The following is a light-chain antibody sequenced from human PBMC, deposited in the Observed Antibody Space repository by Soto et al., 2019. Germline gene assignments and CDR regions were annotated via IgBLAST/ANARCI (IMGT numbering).Light chain of an antibody. CDR2: DDS. J-gene: IGLJ2*01. V-gene: IGLV3-21*02. CDR1: NIGSKS. CDR3: HVWDSSSDHVV. Sequence: VLTQPPSVSVAPGQTAKITCGGHNIGSKSVHWYQQKPGQAPVLVVYDDSDRLSGIPERFSGSNSGNTATLTIRRVEAGDEADYYCHVWDSSSDHVVFGGGTKLTVL.